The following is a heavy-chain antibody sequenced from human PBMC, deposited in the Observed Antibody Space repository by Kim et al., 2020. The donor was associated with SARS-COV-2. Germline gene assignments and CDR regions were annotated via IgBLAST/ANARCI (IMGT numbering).Heavy chain of an antibody. CDR3: ARDGSGWYPSIFYYYYMDV. V-gene: IGHV7-4-1*02. J-gene: IGHJ6*03. CDR2: INTNTGNP. D-gene: IGHD6-13*01. CDR1: GYTFTSYA. Sequence: ASVKVSCKASGYTFTSYAMNWVRQAPGQGLEWMGWINTNTGNPTYAQGFTGRFVFSLDTSVSTAYLQISSLKAEDTAVYYCARDGSGWYPSIFYYYYMDVWGKGTTVTVSS.